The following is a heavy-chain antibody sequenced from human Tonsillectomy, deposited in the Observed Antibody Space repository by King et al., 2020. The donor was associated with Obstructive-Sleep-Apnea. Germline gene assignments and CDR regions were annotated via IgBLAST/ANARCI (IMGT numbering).Heavy chain of an antibody. CDR3: ARADAAGTDEGDAFDI. CDR2: IYYSGST. Sequence: VQLQESGPGLVKPSQTLSLTCTVSGGSISSGDYYWSWIRQPPGKGLEGIGYIYYSGSTYYNPSLKSLVTLSVDTSKNQFSLKLSPVTAADTAVYYCARADAAGTDEGDAFDIWGQGTMVTVSS. V-gene: IGHV4-30-4*01. J-gene: IGHJ3*02. CDR1: GGSISSGDYY. D-gene: IGHD6-13*01.